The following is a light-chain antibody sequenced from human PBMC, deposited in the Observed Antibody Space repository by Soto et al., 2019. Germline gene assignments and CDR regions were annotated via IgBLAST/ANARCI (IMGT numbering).Light chain of an antibody. CDR3: QQYDTYPYT. V-gene: IGKV1-5*01. Sequence: DIQMTQSPSTLSASAGDRVTISCRASQSIASWLAWYQQKAGKAPNLPIYDASSLESGVPSRFSGSGSGTEFPLTISRLQPDDYATYYCQQYDTYPYTFGQGTKLEI. J-gene: IGKJ2*01. CDR1: QSIASW. CDR2: DAS.